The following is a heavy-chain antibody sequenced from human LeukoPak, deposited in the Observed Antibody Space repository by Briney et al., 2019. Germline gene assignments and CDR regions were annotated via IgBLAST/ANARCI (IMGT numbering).Heavy chain of an antibody. CDR3: EKSVAHYYDSSGTDY. CDR1: GFTFDDYA. CDR2: ISWNSGSI. D-gene: IGHD3-22*01. V-gene: IGHV3-9*01. J-gene: IGHJ4*02. Sequence: GGSLRLSCAASGFTFDDYAMHCVRQAPGKGLEWVSGISWNSGSIGYADSVNGRFTISRDNAKNSLYLQMNSLRAEDTALYYCEKSVAHYYDSSGTDYWGQGTLVTVSS.